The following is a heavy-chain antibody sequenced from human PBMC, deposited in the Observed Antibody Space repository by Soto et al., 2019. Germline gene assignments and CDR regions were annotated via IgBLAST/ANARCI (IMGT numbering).Heavy chain of an antibody. CDR2: ISYDGSNK. CDR3: AKGAVAGTYWYFDL. D-gene: IGHD6-19*01. J-gene: IGHJ2*01. Sequence: QVQLVESGGGVVQPGRSLRLSCAASGFTFSSYAMHWVRQAPDKGLAWVAVISYDGSNKYYADSVKGRFTISRDNSKNTVYLQMSSLRAEYTAVYYCAKGAVAGTYWYFDLWGRGTLVTVSS. V-gene: IGHV3-30*18. CDR1: GFTFSSYA.